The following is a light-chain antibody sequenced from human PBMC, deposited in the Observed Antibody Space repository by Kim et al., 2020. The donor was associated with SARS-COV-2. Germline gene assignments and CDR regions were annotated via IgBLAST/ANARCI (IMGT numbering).Light chain of an antibody. V-gene: IGKV1-27*01. CDR2: AAS. CDR3: QKYNSAPRET. J-gene: IGKJ1*01. CDR1: QGIRNY. Sequence: SVGDRVTITCRASQGIRNYLAWYQQKPGKVPKLLIYAASALQSGVPSRFSGSGSGTDFTLTISSLQPEDVATYYCQKYNSAPRETFGQGTKVDIK.